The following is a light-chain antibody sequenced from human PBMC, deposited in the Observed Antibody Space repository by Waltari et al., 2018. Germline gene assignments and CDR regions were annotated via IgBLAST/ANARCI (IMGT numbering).Light chain of an antibody. J-gene: IGLJ2*01. CDR3: CSYAGSYTVL. Sequence: QSALTQPRSVSGSPGQSVTFSCTGTSNDVGGYNHVSWYQQSPGKASKLVIYDVFNRPSGVPVRFSGSKSGNTASLTFSGLHADDEADYYCCSYAGSYTVLFGGGTKLTVL. V-gene: IGLV2-11*01. CDR2: DVF. CDR1: SNDVGGYNH.